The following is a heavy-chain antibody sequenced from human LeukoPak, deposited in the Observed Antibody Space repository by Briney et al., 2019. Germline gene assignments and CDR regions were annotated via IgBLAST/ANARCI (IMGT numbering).Heavy chain of an antibody. Sequence: GESLKISCKDSGHSPPNYWIGWVRHRPGEGLEWMGIIYLGDSDTRYSPSFQGQVTISVDKSISTAYLQWNSLKASDTAMYYCARHPSYYSGWPLDYWGQGTLVTVSS. V-gene: IGHV5-51*01. D-gene: IGHD6-19*01. J-gene: IGHJ4*02. CDR3: ARHPSYYSGWPLDY. CDR2: IYLGDSDT. CDR1: GHSPPNYW.